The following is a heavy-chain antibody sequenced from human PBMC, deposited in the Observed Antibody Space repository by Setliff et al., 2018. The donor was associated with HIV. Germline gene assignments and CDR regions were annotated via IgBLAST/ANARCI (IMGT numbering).Heavy chain of an antibody. V-gene: IGHV1-18*01. CDR2: ISGFNGNT. D-gene: IGHD6-19*01. Sequence: SVKVSCKASGYSFARYGLSWVRQAPGQGLEWMGWISGFNGNTKYAQSFQDRVAMTTETATSTAYMEMRSLRSDDTAVYFCARVPYRSAWFSGGHDAFDIWGQGTMVTVS. J-gene: IGHJ3*02. CDR1: GYSFARYG. CDR3: ARVPYRSAWFSGGHDAFDI.